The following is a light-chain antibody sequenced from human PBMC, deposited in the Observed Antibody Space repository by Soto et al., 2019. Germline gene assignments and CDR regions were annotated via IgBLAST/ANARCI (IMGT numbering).Light chain of an antibody. CDR2: GAS. V-gene: IGKV3-15*01. CDR3: QQYNRWPWT. CDR1: QTISSS. Sequence: EVGLTQSPGTLSFSPGERGTLSCRASQTISSSLAWYQQKPGQPPRLLIFGASPRATGVPARFSGGGSGTLFTLTISSLQSEDFGIYYCQQYNRWPWTFGQGTKVDIK. J-gene: IGKJ1*01.